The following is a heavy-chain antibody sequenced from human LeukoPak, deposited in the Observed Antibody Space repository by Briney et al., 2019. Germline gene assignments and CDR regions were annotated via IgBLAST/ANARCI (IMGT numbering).Heavy chain of an antibody. CDR3: ARGDSSSWSMGSNFDY. V-gene: IGHV4-39*07. CDR2: IYYSGST. Sequence: PSETLSLTCTVSGGSISNSSYYWGWIRQPPGKGLEWIGSIYYSGSTYYNPSLKSRVTISVDTSKNQFSLKLSSVTAADTAVYYCARGDSSSWSMGSNFDYWGQGTLVTVSS. CDR1: GGSISNSSYY. J-gene: IGHJ4*02. D-gene: IGHD6-13*01.